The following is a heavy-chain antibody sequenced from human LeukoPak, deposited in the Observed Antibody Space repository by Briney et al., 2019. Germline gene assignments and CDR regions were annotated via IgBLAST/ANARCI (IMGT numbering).Heavy chain of an antibody. J-gene: IGHJ4*02. D-gene: IGHD3-10*01. CDR3: ARSALWFGGSFDY. Sequence: GGSLRLSCAASGFTFSSYWMHWVRQAPGKGRVWVSRINSDGSSTSYADSVKGRFTISRDNAKNTLYLQMNSLRAEDTAVYYCARSALWFGGSFDYWGQGTLVTVSS. CDR2: INSDGSST. CDR1: GFTFSSYW. V-gene: IGHV3-74*01.